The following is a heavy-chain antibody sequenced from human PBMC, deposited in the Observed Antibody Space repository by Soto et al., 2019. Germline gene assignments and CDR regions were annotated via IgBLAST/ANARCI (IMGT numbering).Heavy chain of an antibody. D-gene: IGHD6-19*01. Sequence: EVQLVESGGGLVQPGGSLRLSCVASEFTFNTYWMNWVRQAPGKGLEWVANIKDDGSEKNYVDSVKGRFTISRDNAKNSRYLQMNSLRGEDTAVYFCARDWGTPGRGSAVGYYYHYGMDVWGQGTTVTVSS. CDR3: ARDWGTPGRGSAVGYYYHYGMDV. J-gene: IGHJ6*02. CDR2: IKDDGSEK. V-gene: IGHV3-7*05. CDR1: EFTFNTYW.